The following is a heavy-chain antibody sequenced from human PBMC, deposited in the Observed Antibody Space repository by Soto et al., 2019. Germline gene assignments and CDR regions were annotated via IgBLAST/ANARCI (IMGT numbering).Heavy chain of an antibody. CDR3: AREETAWPLAYGLDV. CDR1: GFTFRTSA. V-gene: IGHV3-30-3*01. J-gene: IGHJ6*02. D-gene: IGHD2-21*02. Sequence: GGSLRLSCAASGFTFRTSAMHWVRQAPGKGLEWVAFISYDGSLKYYAGSVKGRFSISRDNSNNTLHLQMNSLRPEDTAVYYCAREETAWPLAYGLDVWGQGTTVTVSS. CDR2: ISYDGSLK.